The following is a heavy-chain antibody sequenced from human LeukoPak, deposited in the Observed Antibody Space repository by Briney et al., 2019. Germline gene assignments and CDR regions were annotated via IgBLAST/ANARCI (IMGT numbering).Heavy chain of an antibody. V-gene: IGHV3-30*04. CDR2: ISYDGSNK. J-gene: IGHJ3*02. Sequence: GGSLRLSCAASGFTFSSYAMHWVRQAPGKGLEWVAVISYDGSNKFYADSVKGRFTISRDNSNNTLYLQMNSLRAEDTAVYYCARGYDKFDIWGQGTMVTVSS. CDR1: GFTFSSYA. D-gene: IGHD3-22*01. CDR3: ARGYDKFDI.